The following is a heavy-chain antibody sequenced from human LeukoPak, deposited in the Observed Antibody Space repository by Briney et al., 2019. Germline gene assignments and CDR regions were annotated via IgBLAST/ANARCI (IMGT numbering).Heavy chain of an antibody. V-gene: IGHV3-21*01. CDR3: AAPYSSLTPNDY. CDR1: GFTFSTYG. J-gene: IGHJ4*02. CDR2: ISGVSNYI. D-gene: IGHD6-6*01. Sequence: PGGALRLSCEASGFTFSTYGMNWVRQAPGKGLEWVSSISGVSNYIYYADSVKGRLTISRDTAKNSLYLQMNSLRAEDTAVYYCAAPYSSLTPNDYWGQGTLVIVSS.